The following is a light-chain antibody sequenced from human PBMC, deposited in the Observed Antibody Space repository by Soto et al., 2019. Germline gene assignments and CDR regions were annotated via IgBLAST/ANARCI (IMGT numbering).Light chain of an antibody. CDR3: QQYYSTPFT. J-gene: IGKJ3*01. CDR2: WAS. CDR1: QSVLYTSMNKNY. Sequence: DIVMTQSPDSLAVSLGERATINRKSSQSVLYTSMNKNYLAWYQQKPGQPPKLLIYWASTRESGVPDRFSGSGSGTDFTLTISSLQAEDVAVYYCQQYYSTPFTFGPGTKVDI. V-gene: IGKV4-1*01.